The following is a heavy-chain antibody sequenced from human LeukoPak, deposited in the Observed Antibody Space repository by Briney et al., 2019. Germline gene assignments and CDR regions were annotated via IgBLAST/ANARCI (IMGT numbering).Heavy chain of an antibody. Sequence: PGGSLRLSCAASGFTFSSYAMSWVRQAPGKGLEWVSAISGSGGSTYYADSEKGRFTISRDNSKNTLYLQMNSLRAEDTAVYYCAKCACSGGSCYPLYWGQGTLVTVSS. CDR3: AKCACSGGSCYPLY. V-gene: IGHV3-23*01. D-gene: IGHD2-15*01. CDR1: GFTFSSYA. J-gene: IGHJ4*02. CDR2: ISGSGGST.